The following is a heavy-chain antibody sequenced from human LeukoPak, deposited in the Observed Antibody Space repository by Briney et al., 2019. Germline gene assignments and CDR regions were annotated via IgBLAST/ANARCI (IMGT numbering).Heavy chain of an antibody. J-gene: IGHJ4*02. V-gene: IGHV6-1*01. CDR2: TYCRSKCYY. D-gene: IGHD3-22*01. CDR1: GDSISSNSAA. CDR3: AADYYDSSGHSLRGFDY. Sequence: SQTLSLTCALSGDSISSNSAAWNWIRQSPSRGLEWLGRTYCRSKCYYDYAVSVKGRITISPDTSKNQFSLQLNSVTPEDTAVYYCAADYYDSSGHSLRGFDYWGQGTLVTVSS.